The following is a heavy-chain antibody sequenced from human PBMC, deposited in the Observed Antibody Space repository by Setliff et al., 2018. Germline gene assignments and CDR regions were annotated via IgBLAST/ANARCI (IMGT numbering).Heavy chain of an antibody. CDR3: ATDGPVLNGDYIS. V-gene: IGHV4-39*07. CDR2: IYQNGIT. J-gene: IGHJ5*02. CDR1: GASISTTYYY. D-gene: IGHD3-10*01. Sequence: NPSETLSLTCSVSGASISTTYYYWDWIRQSPEKGLEWIGTIYQNGITYYNRSVKSRVTISVDKSKNQFSLSLRSVTAADTAVYYCATDGPVLNGDYISWGQGTLVT.